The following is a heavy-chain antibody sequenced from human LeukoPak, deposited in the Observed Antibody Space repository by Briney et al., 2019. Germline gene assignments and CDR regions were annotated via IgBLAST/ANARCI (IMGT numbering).Heavy chain of an antibody. J-gene: IGHJ4*02. CDR2: IYTSGST. CDR1: GGSISSGSYY. Sequence: SETLSLTCTVSGGSISSGSYYWSWIRHPPGKGLEWIGRIYTSGSTNYSPSLKSRVTISVDTSKNQFSLKLSSVTAADTAVYYCARGLWFGELLSAFDYWGQGTLVTVSS. V-gene: IGHV4-61*02. CDR3: ARGLWFGELLSAFDY. D-gene: IGHD3-10*01.